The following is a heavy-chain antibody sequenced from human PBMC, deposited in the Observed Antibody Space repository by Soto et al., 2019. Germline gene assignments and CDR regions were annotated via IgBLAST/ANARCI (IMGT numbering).Heavy chain of an antibody. J-gene: IGHJ6*02. CDR1: GFTFSDYY. Sequence: SXRLSFAASGFTFSDYYMSWIRQAPGKGLEWVSYISSSSSYTNYADSVKGRFTISRDNAKNSLYLQMNSLRAEDTAVYYCARDQGYCGGGSCPWGMDVWGQGTTVTVS. V-gene: IGHV3-11*06. CDR2: ISSSSSYT. CDR3: ARDQGYCGGGSCPWGMDV. D-gene: IGHD2-15*01.